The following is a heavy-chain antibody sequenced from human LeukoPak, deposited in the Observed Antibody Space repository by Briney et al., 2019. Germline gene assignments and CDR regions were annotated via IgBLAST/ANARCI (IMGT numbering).Heavy chain of an antibody. D-gene: IGHD1-1*01. J-gene: IGHJ4*02. CDR1: GGSISSYY. CDR2: IYYSGST. Sequence: PSETLSLTCTVSGGSISSYYWSWIRQPPGKGLEWIGYIYYSGSTNYNPSLKSRVTISVDTSKNQFSLKLSSVTAADTAVYYCARRTTTGTTDYWGQGTLVTVSS. V-gene: IGHV4-59*08. CDR3: ARRTTTGTTDY.